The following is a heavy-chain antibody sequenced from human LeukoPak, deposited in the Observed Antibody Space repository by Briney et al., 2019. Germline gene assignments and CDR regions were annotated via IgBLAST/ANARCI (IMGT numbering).Heavy chain of an antibody. CDR3: ARKTYYYDSGSYSKSYYFDY. V-gene: IGHV3-11*06. CDR1: GFAFSDFY. CDR2: ISSSSTDT. Sequence: GGSLRLSCAASGFAFSDFYMSWIRQPPGKGLEWLSDISSSSTDTNYADSVKGRFTISRDNAKNSLFLQLNSLRAEDTAVYYCARKTYYYDSGSYSKSYYFDYWGQGTLVTVSS. J-gene: IGHJ4*02. D-gene: IGHD3-10*01.